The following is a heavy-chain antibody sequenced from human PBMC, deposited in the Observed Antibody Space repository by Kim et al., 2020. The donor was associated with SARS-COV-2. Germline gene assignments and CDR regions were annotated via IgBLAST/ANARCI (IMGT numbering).Heavy chain of an antibody. Sequence: GGSLRLSCAASGFTFSSYWMSWVRQAPGKGLEWVANIKQDGSEKYYVDSVKGRFTISRDNAKNSLYLQMNSLRAEDTAVYYCSGDSAVAGVYYYYYGMDVWGQGTTVTVSS. CDR2: IKQDGSEK. J-gene: IGHJ6*02. D-gene: IGHD6-13*01. CDR1: GFTFSSYW. V-gene: IGHV3-7*03. CDR3: SGDSAVAGVYYYYYGMDV.